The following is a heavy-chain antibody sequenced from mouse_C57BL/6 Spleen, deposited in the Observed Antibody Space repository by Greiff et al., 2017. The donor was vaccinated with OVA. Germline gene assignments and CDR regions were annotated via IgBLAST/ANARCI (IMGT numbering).Heavy chain of an antibody. V-gene: IGHV1-72*01. Sequence: QVQLKQPGAELVKPGASVKLSCKASGYTFTSYWMHWVKQRPGRGLEWIGRIDPYSGGTKYNEKFKNKATLTVDKPSSTAYMQLSSLTSEDSAVYYCARSSYDDSMDYWGQGTSVTVSA. D-gene: IGHD2-12*01. CDR2: IDPYSGGT. CDR1: GYTFTSYW. J-gene: IGHJ4*01. CDR3: ARSSYDDSMDY.